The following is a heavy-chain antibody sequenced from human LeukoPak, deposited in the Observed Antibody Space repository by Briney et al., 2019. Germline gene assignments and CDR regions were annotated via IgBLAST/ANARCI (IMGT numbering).Heavy chain of an antibody. D-gene: IGHD6-19*01. V-gene: IGHV1-18*01. J-gene: IGHJ4*02. CDR3: ARDHVAVSGRGVFDY. CDR1: GYTATSYD. Sequence: ASAKVSCKASGYTATSYDINWVRQATGQWLEWMGWISAYNGNTKYAQNFQDRVTMTTDTTTSTAYMELRSLRSDDTAVYHCARDHVAVSGRGVFDYWGQGTLVTVSS. CDR2: ISAYNGNT.